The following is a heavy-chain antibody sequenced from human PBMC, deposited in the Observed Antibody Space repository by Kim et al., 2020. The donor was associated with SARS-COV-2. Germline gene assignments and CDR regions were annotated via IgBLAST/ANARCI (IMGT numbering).Heavy chain of an antibody. CDR1: GGSFSGYY. V-gene: IGHV4-34*01. J-gene: IGHJ5*02. Sequence: SETLSLTCAVYGGSFSGYYWSWIRQPPGKGLEWIGEINHSGSTNYNPSLKSRVTISVDTSKNQFSLKLSSVTAADTAVYYCARKAPGIWSGYIRANWFDPWGQGTLVTVSS. CDR3: ARKAPGIWSGYIRANWFDP. D-gene: IGHD3-3*01. CDR2: INHSGST.